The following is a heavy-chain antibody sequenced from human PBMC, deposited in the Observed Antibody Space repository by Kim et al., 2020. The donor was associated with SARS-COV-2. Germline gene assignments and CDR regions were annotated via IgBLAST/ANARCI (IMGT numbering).Heavy chain of an antibody. Sequence: SETLSLTCTVSGGSITSSTYYWGWIRQPPGKGLEWIGSIYYSGSTYYNPSLKSRVTISVDTSNNQFSLKLSSVTAADTAVYYCARHSSSWYWFDPWGQGTLVTVSS. J-gene: IGHJ5*02. CDR2: IYYSGST. CDR1: GGSITSSTYY. V-gene: IGHV4-39*01. D-gene: IGHD6-13*01. CDR3: ARHSSSWYWFDP.